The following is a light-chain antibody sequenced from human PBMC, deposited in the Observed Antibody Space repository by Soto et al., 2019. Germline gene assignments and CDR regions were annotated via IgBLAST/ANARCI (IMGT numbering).Light chain of an antibody. CDR1: SSDVGGYNY. CDR3: SSSTSSSTRLYV. V-gene: IGLV2-14*01. CDR2: DVS. Sequence: QSVLTQPASVSGSPGQSITISCTGTSSDVGGYNYVSWYQQHPGKAPKLMIYDVSNRPSGVSNRFSGSNSGNTASLTISGLQAEDEADYYCSSSTSSSTRLYVFGTGTKVTVL. J-gene: IGLJ1*01.